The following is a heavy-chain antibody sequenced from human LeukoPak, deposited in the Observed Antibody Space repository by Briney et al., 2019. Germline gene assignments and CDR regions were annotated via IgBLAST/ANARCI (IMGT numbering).Heavy chain of an antibody. V-gene: IGHV6-1*01. D-gene: IGHD3-10*01. CDR3: ARGAVRGGTNFDY. J-gene: IGHJ4*02. CDR2: AHYRSKWYI. Sequence: SQTLSLTCAISGDSVSGSPAVWNWIRQSPSRGLEWLGRAHYRSKWYIDYAVSVKGRITITPDASKNQFSLQLNSVTPEDTAVYYCARGAVRGGTNFDYWGQGTLVTVSS. CDR1: GDSVSGSPAV.